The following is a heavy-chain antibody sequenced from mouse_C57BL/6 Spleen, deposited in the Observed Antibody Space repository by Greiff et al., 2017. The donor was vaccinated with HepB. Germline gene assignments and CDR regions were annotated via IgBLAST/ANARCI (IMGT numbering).Heavy chain of an antibody. CDR3: ARVGSGAWFAY. CDR2: INYDGSST. CDR1: GFTFSDYY. Sequence: EVQRVESEGGLVQPGSSMKLSCTASGFTFSDYYMAWVRQVPEKGLEWVANINYDGSSTYYLDSLKSRFIISRDNAKNILYLQMSSLKSEDTATYYCARVGSGAWFAYWGQGTLVTVSA. D-gene: IGHD3-2*02. J-gene: IGHJ3*01. V-gene: IGHV5-16*01.